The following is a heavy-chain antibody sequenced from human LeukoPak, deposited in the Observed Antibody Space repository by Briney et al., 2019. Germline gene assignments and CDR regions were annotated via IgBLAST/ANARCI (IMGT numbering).Heavy chain of an antibody. CDR2: VGISSGNT. J-gene: IGHJ4*02. D-gene: IGHD1-20*01. CDR3: ARDHNYAFDN. V-gene: IGHV3-48*01. Sequence: PGGSLRLSCAASGFTFSHYSMNWVRQAPGKGLEWISYVGISSGNTKYADSVKGRFTIPGDSAKNSVYLQMNSLRVEDTAVYYCARDHNYAFDNWGQGTLVTVSS. CDR1: GFTFSHYS.